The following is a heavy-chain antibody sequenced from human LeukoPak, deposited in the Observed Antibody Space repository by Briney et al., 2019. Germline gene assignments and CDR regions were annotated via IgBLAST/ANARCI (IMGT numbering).Heavy chain of an antibody. Sequence: GGSLRLSCAASGFTFSSYWMSWVRQAPGKGLEWVANIKQDGSEKYYVDSVKGRFTISRDKAKNSLYLQMNSLRAEDTAVYYCAKYPRGLLGNWFDPWGQGTLVTVSS. V-gene: IGHV3-7*03. CDR1: GFTFSSYW. CDR2: IKQDGSEK. CDR3: AKYPRGLLGNWFDP. D-gene: IGHD1-26*01. J-gene: IGHJ5*02.